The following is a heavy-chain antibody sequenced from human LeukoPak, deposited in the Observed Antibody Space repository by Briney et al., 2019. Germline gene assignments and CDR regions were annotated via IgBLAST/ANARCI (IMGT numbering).Heavy chain of an antibody. J-gene: IGHJ4*02. D-gene: IGHD3-16*02. CDR3: GRGMITFGGVIVPFFDY. CDR1: GGSLSSGGYY. CDR2: IYYSGST. V-gene: IGHV4-31*03. Sequence: SETLSLTCTVSGGSLSSGGYYWSWIRQLPGKGLEWIGYIYYSGSTYYNPSLKSRITISVDTSKNQFSLKLSSVTAADTAVYYCGRGMITFGGVIVPFFDYWGQGALVTVSS.